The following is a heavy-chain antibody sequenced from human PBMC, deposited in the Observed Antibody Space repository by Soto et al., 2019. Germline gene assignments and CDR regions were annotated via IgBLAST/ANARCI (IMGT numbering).Heavy chain of an antibody. CDR1: GFSLSTNGVG. Sequence: GPTLVNPTQTLTLTCTFSGFSLSTNGVGVGWIRQPPGKALEWLALIYWDDDKRYSPSLKSRLTITKDTSKNQVVLTMTNMDPVDTATYYCAHTGVGNSYLRRFWFDPWGQGTLVTVSS. D-gene: IGHD4-4*01. CDR3: AHTGVGNSYLRRFWFDP. V-gene: IGHV2-5*02. CDR2: IYWDDDK. J-gene: IGHJ5*02.